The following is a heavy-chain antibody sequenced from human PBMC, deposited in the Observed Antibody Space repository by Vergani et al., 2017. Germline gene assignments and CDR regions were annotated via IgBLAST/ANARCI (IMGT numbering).Heavy chain of an antibody. CDR2: IIPIFGTA. Sequence: QVQLVQSGAEVKKPGSSVKVSCKASGGTFSSYAISWVRQAPGQGLEWMGRIIPIFGTANYAQKFQGRVTITAHESTSTAYMELSSLRSEDTAVYYCARAGDGYXHGGRYYYYYGMDVWGQGTTVTVSS. D-gene: IGHD5-24*01. CDR3: ARAGDGYXHGGRYYYYYGMDV. CDR1: GGTFSSYA. J-gene: IGHJ6*02. V-gene: IGHV1-69*13.